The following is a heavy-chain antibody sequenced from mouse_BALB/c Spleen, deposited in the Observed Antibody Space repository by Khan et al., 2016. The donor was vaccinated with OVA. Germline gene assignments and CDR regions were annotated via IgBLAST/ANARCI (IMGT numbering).Heavy chain of an antibody. D-gene: IGHD1-1*01. CDR1: GYTFANYW. V-gene: IGHV1-7*01. Sequence: QVQLKESGAELAKPGASVKMSCKASGYTFANYWMHWVKQRPGQGLEWIGYINPSTAYTEYNQKFKDKATLTADKSSSTAYMQLTSLTSEDSALYYWVNHGSSYACFTYWGQGTLVTVSA. CDR2: INPSTAYT. J-gene: IGHJ3*01. CDR3: VNHGSSYACFTY.